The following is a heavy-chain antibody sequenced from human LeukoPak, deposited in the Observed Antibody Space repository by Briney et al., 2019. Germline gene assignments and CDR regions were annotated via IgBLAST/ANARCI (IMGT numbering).Heavy chain of an antibody. J-gene: IGHJ4*02. Sequence: TFSNXWMTWVGQAPGKGLEWVANIKQDGREMYYVDSVKGRFTISRDNAKNSLYLQMNSLRAEDTAVYYCVRSPFSNGYWGQGTLVTVSS. CDR3: VRSPFSNGY. CDR1: TFSNXW. D-gene: IGHD4-11*01. V-gene: IGHV3-7*03. CDR2: IKQDGREM.